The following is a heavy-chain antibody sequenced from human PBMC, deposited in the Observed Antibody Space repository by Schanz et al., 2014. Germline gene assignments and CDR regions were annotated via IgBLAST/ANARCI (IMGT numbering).Heavy chain of an antibody. CDR2: ISGSGVTI. CDR1: GFTFSSYA. V-gene: IGHV3-23*01. J-gene: IGHJ6*02. D-gene: IGHD1-1*01. CDR3: AKDGSPVTNTVHFYYMDV. Sequence: EVQLLESGGGLVQPGGSLRLSCAASGFTFSSYAMSWVRQTPGKGLEWVSVISGSGVTIYYADSVKGRFTISRDNSKNTLYLQMNSLRAEDTAVYYCAKDGSPVTNTVHFYYMDVWGQGTTVTVSS.